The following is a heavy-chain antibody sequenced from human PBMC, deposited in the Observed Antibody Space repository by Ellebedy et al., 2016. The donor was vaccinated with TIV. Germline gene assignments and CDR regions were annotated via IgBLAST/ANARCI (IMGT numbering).Heavy chain of an antibody. CDR1: GYSFINYG. V-gene: IGHV1-18*01. J-gene: IGHJ3*02. CDR3: ARDRMVAVTSGAFDI. Sequence: ASVKVSCXASGYSFINYGISWVRQAPGQGLEWMGWIGAYNDDTNYAQKLQGRVAMTADTSTSTVHMELRNLRSDDTAVYYCARDRMVAVTSGAFDIWGQGTMVTVSS. CDR2: IGAYNDDT. D-gene: IGHD4/OR15-4a*01.